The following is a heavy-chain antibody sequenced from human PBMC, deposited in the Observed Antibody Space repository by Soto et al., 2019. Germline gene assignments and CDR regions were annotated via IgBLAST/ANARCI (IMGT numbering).Heavy chain of an antibody. Sequence: EVQLVESGGGLVQPGGSARLSCTASGFSVSGWYMDWVRQAPGKGLEWVARLKDSSQNYATEYAASVRGRFTVSRHASQNLIYLQMNSLKSEDTAVYYFAREGDARWLDSWGQGTLVTVS. CDR2: LKDSSQNYAT. V-gene: IGHV3-72*01. J-gene: IGHJ5*01. CDR3: AREGDARWLDS. D-gene: IGHD1-26*01. CDR1: GFSVSGWY.